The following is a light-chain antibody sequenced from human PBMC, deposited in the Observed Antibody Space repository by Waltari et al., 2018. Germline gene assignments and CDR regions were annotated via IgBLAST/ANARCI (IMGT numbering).Light chain of an antibody. V-gene: IGKV3-15*01. CDR2: GAS. CDR1: QSVNSN. CDR3: QHYNIRPLT. Sequence: EIVMTQSPATLSVSPGERATLSCRASQSVNSNLAWYQQKPGQAPRRLIYGASTRATGIPARFSGSGSGTEFTLTITNLQSEDSAVYFCQHYNIRPLTFGGGTKVAI. J-gene: IGKJ4*01.